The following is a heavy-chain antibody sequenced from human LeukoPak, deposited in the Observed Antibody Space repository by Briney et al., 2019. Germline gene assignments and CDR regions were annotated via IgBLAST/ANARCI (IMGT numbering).Heavy chain of an antibody. Sequence: PSETLSLTCAVSGGSISSGGYSWSWIRQPPGRGLEWIGEINHSGSTNYNPSLKSRVTISVDTSKNQFSLRLSSVTAADTAVYYCAIIVGAHPVPPNGDYWGQGTLVTVSS. J-gene: IGHJ4*02. CDR2: INHSGST. CDR3: AIIVGAHPVPPNGDY. D-gene: IGHD1-26*01. CDR1: GGSISSGGYS. V-gene: IGHV4-34*01.